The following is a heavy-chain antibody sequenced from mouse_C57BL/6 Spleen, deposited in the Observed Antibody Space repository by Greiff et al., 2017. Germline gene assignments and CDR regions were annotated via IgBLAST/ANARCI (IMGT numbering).Heavy chain of an antibody. CDR1: GYTFTSYW. J-gene: IGHJ2*01. CDR2: IDPNSGGT. CDR3: AREDWGSYYFDY. V-gene: IGHV1-72*01. Sequence: QVQLKQPGAELVKPGASVKLSCKASGYTFTSYWMHWVKQRPGRGLEWIGRIDPNSGGTKYNEKFKSKATLTVDKPYSTAYIQLISLTSEDSAVYDCAREDWGSYYFDYWGQGTTLTVSS. D-gene: IGHD1-1*01.